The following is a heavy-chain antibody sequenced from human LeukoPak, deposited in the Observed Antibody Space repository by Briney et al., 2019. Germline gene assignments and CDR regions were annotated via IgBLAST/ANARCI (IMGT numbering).Heavy chain of an antibody. CDR3: ARAPGFIDY. D-gene: IGHD1-14*01. CDR1: GFTVSNNY. V-gene: IGHV3-66*01. J-gene: IGHJ4*02. CDR2: IYSDGST. Sequence: GGSLRLSCAASGFTVSNNYMSWVRQAPGKGLEWVSFIYSDGSTYYADSVQGRFTLSRDNSKNTLYLQMNSLRAEDTAVYYCARAPGFIDYWGQGTLVTVSS.